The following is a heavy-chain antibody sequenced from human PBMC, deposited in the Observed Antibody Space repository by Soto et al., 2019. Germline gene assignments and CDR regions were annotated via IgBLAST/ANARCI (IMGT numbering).Heavy chain of an antibody. J-gene: IGHJ6*03. CDR3: ARDADYDFWSGYYNYYYYYMDV. CDR2: ISAYNGNT. Sequence: ASVKVSCKASGYTFTSYGISWVRQAPGQRLEWMGWISAYNGNTNYAQKLQGRVTMTTDTSTSTAYMELRSLRSDDTAVYYCARDADYDFWSGYYNYYYYYMDVWGKGTTVTVSS. V-gene: IGHV1-18*01. CDR1: GYTFTSYG. D-gene: IGHD3-3*01.